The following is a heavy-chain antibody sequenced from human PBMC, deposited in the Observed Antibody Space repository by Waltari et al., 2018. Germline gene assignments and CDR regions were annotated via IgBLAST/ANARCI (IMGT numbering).Heavy chain of an antibody. V-gene: IGHV4-4*07. CDR3: ARDHHYDILTGYYDY. CDR1: GDSVSSFY. CDR2: IYTNGNT. Sequence: QVQLQESGPGLVKPSETLFLPCTVSGDSVSSFYWSWIRQPAGKGLEWIGRIYTNGNTNFNPSLKSRVSMSVDTSKNQFSLKLNSVTAADTAVYYCARDHHYDILTGYYDYWGQGTLVTVSS. D-gene: IGHD3-9*01. J-gene: IGHJ4*02.